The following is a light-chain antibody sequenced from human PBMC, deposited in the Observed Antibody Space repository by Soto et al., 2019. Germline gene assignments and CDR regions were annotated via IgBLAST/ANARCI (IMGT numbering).Light chain of an antibody. V-gene: IGLV2-14*01. Sequence: QSALTQPACVSGSPGQSSTISYTGTSSDVGGYNYVSWYQRHPGKAPKLMIYDVSNRPSGVSNRFSGSKSGNTASLTISGLQAEDEADYYCSSYTISSPHVVFGGGTKLTVL. CDR3: SSYTISSPHVV. CDR2: DVS. J-gene: IGLJ2*01. CDR1: SSDVGGYNY.